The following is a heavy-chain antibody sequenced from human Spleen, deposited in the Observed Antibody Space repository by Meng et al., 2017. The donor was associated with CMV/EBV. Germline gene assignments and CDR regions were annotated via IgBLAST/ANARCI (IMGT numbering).Heavy chain of an antibody. CDR3: ASTTGY. Sequence: GESLKISCAASGFSFTTYAMSWVRQAPGKGLEWVSTINTSGDYTYYADSVKGRFIISRDNAKNSLYLQMNSLRAEDTAVYYCASTTGYWGQGTLVTVSS. CDR1: GFSFTTYA. J-gene: IGHJ4*02. V-gene: IGHV3-21*01. CDR2: INTSGDYT. D-gene: IGHD1-1*01.